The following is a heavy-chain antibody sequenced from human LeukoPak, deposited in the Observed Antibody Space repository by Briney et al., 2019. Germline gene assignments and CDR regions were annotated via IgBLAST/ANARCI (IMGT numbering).Heavy chain of an antibody. CDR2: INPSGGST. V-gene: IGHV1-46*01. CDR3: ARVLGGIAVAGFFDY. Sequence: ASVKVSCKASGYTFTSYYMHWVRQAPGQGLEWMGIINPSGGSTSYAQKFQGRVTMTRDTSTSTVYMELSSLRSEDTAVYYCARVLGGIAVAGFFDYWGQGTLVTISS. J-gene: IGHJ4*02. CDR1: GYTFTSYY. D-gene: IGHD6-19*01.